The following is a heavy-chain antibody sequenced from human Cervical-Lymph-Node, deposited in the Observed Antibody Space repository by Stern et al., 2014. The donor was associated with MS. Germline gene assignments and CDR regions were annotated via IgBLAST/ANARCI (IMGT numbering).Heavy chain of an antibody. V-gene: IGHV4-59*08. CDR1: GGSISNYY. CDR3: ARHGNTSFVN. D-gene: IGHD4-23*01. CDR2: IYYIGTT. J-gene: IGHJ4*02. Sequence: QVQLVQSGPGLVQPSETLSLTCTVSGGSISNYYWSWIRQPPGKGLEWIGYIYYIGTTNYNPSLKSRLTISVDTSKNQFSLRLSSVSVADTAVYYCARHGNTSFVNWGQGTLVTISS.